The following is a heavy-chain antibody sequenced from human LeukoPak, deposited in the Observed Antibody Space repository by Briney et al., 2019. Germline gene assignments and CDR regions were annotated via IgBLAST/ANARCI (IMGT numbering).Heavy chain of an antibody. CDR2: IYPRGST. J-gene: IGHJ4*02. CDR1: GGSISSGSYS. D-gene: IGHD7-27*01. Sequence: PSQTLSLTCAVSGGSISSGSYSWSWIRQPPGKGLEWIGYIYPRGSTYYNPSLKSRVILSLDKSANQFSLNLSSVTAADTAVYYCARFSPRAMGNYLDFWGQGTLVTVSS. CDR3: ARFSPRAMGNYLDF. V-gene: IGHV4-30-2*01.